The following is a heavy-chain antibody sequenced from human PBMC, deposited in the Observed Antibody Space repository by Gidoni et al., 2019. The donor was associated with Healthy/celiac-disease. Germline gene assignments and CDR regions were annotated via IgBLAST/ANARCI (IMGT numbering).Heavy chain of an antibody. J-gene: IGHJ4*02. CDR2: IKQDGSET. D-gene: IGHD3-16*01. CDR3: ARDGAGRRIDY. CDR1: GSTFSSYW. V-gene: IGHV3-7*01. Sequence: EVQLVESGGGLVQPGGSLRLSCAAAGSTFSSYWMSWVRQAPGKGLEWVANIKQDGSETYYVDSVKGRFTISRDNAKNSLYLQMNSLRAEDTAVYYCARDGAGRRIDYWGQGTLVTVSS.